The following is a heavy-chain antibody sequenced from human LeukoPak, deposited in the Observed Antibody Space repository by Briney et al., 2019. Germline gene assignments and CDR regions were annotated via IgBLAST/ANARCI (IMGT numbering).Heavy chain of an antibody. CDR2: IGTAGDT. D-gene: IGHD2-8*02. CDR1: GFTFSSYD. Sequence: GGSLRLSCAASGFTFSSYDMHWVRQATGKGLEWVSAIGTAGDTYYPGSVKGRFTISRENAKNSLYLQMNSLRAGDTAVYYCARRARSGDYFDYWGQGTLVTVSS. J-gene: IGHJ4*02. CDR3: ARRARSGDYFDY. V-gene: IGHV3-13*01.